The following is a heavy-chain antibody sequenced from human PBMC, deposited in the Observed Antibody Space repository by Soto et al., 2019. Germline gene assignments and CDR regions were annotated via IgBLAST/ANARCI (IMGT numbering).Heavy chain of an antibody. D-gene: IGHD3-22*01. V-gene: IGHV3-53*01. Sequence: EVQLVESGGGLIQPGGSLRLSCAASGLTVSSNYMSWVRQAPGKGLEWVSVIYSDGSTYYADSVKGRFTISRDNSKNTLYLQVNSLRAEDTAVYYYARNYYDSGGGFDSWGQGTLVTVSS. CDR3: ARNYYDSGGGFDS. J-gene: IGHJ4*02. CDR1: GLTVSSNY. CDR2: IYSDGST.